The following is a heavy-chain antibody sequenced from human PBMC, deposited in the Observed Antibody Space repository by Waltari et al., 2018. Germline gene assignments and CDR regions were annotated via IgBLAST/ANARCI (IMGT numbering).Heavy chain of an antibody. D-gene: IGHD3-10*01. CDR1: GFAFGSYE. CDR3: TRERSVTGKGNLDY. J-gene: IGHJ4*02. CDR2: ISSGGSNI. V-gene: IGHV3-48*03. Sequence: EVQLVESGGGLVQTGGSLRLAGAVSGFAFGSYERNWVRQAPGKGLEWVSYISSGGSNIFYAESVKGRFTISRDNAKNSLYLQMNSLRVEDTAVYYCTRERSVTGKGNLDYWGQGTLVTVSS.